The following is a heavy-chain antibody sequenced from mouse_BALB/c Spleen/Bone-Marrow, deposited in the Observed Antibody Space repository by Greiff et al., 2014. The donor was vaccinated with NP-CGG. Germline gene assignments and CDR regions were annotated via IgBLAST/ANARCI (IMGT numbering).Heavy chain of an antibody. Sequence: DVHLVESGGGLVHPGGSLKLSCTVSGFDFSRYWLSWVRQAPGKGLEWIGEINPDSSTINYTPSLKDKFIISRDNAKNTLYLQMSKVRSEDTALYYCARHYYYGYVDYWGQGTSVTVSS. D-gene: IGHD1-2*01. CDR1: GFDFSRYW. CDR3: ARHYYYGYVDY. CDR2: INPDSSTI. J-gene: IGHJ4*01. V-gene: IGHV4-1*02.